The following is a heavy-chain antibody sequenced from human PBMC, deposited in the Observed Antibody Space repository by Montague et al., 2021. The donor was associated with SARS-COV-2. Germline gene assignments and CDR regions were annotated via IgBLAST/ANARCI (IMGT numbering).Heavy chain of an antibody. V-gene: IGHV4-59*01. Sequence: SETLSLTCSVSGGFLSGYYWSWIRQPPGMGLEWIGYIFRSGATNYNPPLKSRVIISLDTSKSQFSLRLSSVTAADTAIYYCARTSRGSRYFYGVDVWGQGTTVTVSS. CDR1: GGFLSGYY. CDR3: ARTSRGSRYFYGVDV. CDR2: IFRSGAT. J-gene: IGHJ6*02. D-gene: IGHD3-10*01.